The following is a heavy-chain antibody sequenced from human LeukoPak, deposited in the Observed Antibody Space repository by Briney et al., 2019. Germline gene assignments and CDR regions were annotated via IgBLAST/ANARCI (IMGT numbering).Heavy chain of an antibody. CDR3: ARGLISLYYYGSGSYAVRDDYYYYMDV. J-gene: IGHJ6*03. Sequence: GGSLRLSCAASGFTFSSYSMNWVRQAPGKGLEWVSSISSSSSYIYYADSVKGRFTISRDNAKNSLYLQMNSLRAEDTAVYYCARGLISLYYYGSGSYAVRDDYYYYMDVWGKGTTVTISS. D-gene: IGHD3-10*01. V-gene: IGHV3-21*01. CDR1: GFTFSSYS. CDR2: ISSSSSYI.